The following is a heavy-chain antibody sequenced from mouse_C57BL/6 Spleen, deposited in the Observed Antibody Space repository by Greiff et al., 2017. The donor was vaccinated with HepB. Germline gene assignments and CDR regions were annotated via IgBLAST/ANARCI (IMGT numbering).Heavy chain of an antibody. V-gene: IGHV5-4*01. CDR1: GFTFSSYA. CDR3: ARDGSSYVWFAY. CDR2: ISDGGSYT. J-gene: IGHJ3*01. Sequence: EVKLVESGGGLVKPGGSLKLSCAASGFTFSSYAMSWVRQTPEKRLEWVATISDGGSYTYYPDNVKGRFTISRDNAKNNLYLQMSHLKSEDTAMYYCARDGSSYVWFAYWGQGTLVTVSA. D-gene: IGHD1-1*01.